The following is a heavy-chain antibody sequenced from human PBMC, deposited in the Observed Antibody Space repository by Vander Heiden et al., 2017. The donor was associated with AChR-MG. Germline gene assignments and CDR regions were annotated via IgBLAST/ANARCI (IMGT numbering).Heavy chain of an antibody. Sequence: QGQLVESGGGVVQSGMSLRLSCAAPGFSFRDSGMHWVRQAPGKGLEWVAYISSDGSNEHYADPVRVRFTISRDISKSTLYLQMNSLRADDTAIYYCTRDTNYWGQGTLVTISS. CDR1: GFSFRDSG. D-gene: IGHD1-1*01. J-gene: IGHJ4*02. CDR3: TRDTNY. CDR2: ISSDGSNE. V-gene: IGHV3-30-3*01.